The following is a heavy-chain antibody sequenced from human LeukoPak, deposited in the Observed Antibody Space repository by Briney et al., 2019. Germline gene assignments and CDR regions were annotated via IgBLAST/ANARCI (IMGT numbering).Heavy chain of an antibody. CDR1: GYTFPGYY. CDR2: INPNSGGT. CDR3: ARDLDSSGLGY. D-gene: IGHD3-22*01. V-gene: IGHV1-2*02. Sequence: ASVKVSCKASGYTFPGYYMHWVRQAPGQGLEWTGWINPNSGGTNYAQKFQGRVTMTRDTSISTAYMELSRLRSDDTAVYYCARDLDSSGLGYWGQGTLVTVSS. J-gene: IGHJ4*02.